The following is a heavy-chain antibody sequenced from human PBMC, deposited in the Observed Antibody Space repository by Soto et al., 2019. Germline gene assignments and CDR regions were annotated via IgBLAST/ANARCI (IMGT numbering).Heavy chain of an antibody. D-gene: IGHD3-22*01. V-gene: IGHV4-31*03. CDR1: GCSISSGGYY. CDR2: IYYGGST. CDR3: ARGGYYYENSGQNAYDY. Sequence: PSETLSLTCPVSGCSISSGGYYWSWIRQHPGKGLEWIGYIYYGGSTYYNPSLKSRATISGDTSKNQFSLRLSSVTAADTAVYYCARGGYYYENSGQNAYDYWGQGIMVTVSS. J-gene: IGHJ4*01.